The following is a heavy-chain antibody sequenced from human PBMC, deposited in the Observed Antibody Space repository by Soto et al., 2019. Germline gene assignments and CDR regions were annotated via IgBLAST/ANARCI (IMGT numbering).Heavy chain of an antibody. CDR2: IKQDGSEK. J-gene: IGHJ3*02. Sequence: PGGSLRLSCAASGFTFSSYWMSWVRQAPGKGLEWVANIKQDGSEKYYVDSVKGRFTISRDNAKNSLYLQMNSLRAEDTAVYYCARARSWGSWGDSRAFDIWGQGTMVTVSS. V-gene: IGHV3-7*03. CDR3: ARARSWGSWGDSRAFDI. CDR1: GFTFSSYW. D-gene: IGHD3-22*01.